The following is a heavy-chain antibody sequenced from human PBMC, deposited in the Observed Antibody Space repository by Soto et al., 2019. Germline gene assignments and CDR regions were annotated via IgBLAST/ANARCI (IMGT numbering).Heavy chain of an antibody. V-gene: IGHV4-59*08. Sequence: QVQLQESGPGLVKPSETLSLTCTVSGASISSSYWSWIRQPPGKGLEWIGYIYNSGSTTYNPSLKSRVTVSVDTSKNQFSLRLSSVTAADTDVYYCARRYSYGHLDYWGQGTLVTVSS. CDR1: GASISSSY. CDR3: ARRYSYGHLDY. J-gene: IGHJ4*02. CDR2: IYNSGST. D-gene: IGHD5-18*01.